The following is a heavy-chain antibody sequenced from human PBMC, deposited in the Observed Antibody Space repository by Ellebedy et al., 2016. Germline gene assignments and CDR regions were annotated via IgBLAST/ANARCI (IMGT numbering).Heavy chain of an antibody. D-gene: IGHD1-26*01. V-gene: IGHV4-59*08. Sequence: SETLSLTCTVSGGSISSYYWSWIRQPPGKGLEWIGYIYYSGSTNYNPSLKSRVTISVDTSKNQFSLKLSSVTAADTAVYYCARAGEVGATTRFDYWGQGTLVTVSS. CDR1: GGSISSYY. CDR3: ARAGEVGATTRFDY. CDR2: IYYSGST. J-gene: IGHJ4*02.